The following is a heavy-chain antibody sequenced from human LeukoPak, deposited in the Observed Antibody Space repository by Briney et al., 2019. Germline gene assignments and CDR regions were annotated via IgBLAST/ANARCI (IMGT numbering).Heavy chain of an antibody. CDR2: IYSTGST. CDR1: GGSISGYY. CDR3: TRRTTVTTLDY. J-gene: IGHJ4*02. V-gene: IGHV4-59*01. D-gene: IGHD4-17*01. Sequence: TSETLSLTCTVSGGSISGYYWSWIRQPPRRGLEWIGYIYSTGSTNYNPSFKSRVSISVDTSKSQFSLNLSSVPAADTAVYYCTRRTTVTTLDYWGQGTLVTVSP.